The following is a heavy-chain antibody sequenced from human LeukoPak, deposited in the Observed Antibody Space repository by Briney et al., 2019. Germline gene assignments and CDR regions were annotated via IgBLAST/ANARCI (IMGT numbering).Heavy chain of an antibody. CDR1: GFTFSSYE. Sequence: GGSLRLSCAASGFTFSSYEMKWVRQAPGKGLEWVSYISSSGSYIYYADSVKGRFTISRDNAKNSLYLQMNSLGAEDTAVYYCARTIREQWLTIDYWGQGTLVTFSS. V-gene: IGHV3-48*03. CDR3: ARTIREQWLTIDY. CDR2: ISSSGSYI. J-gene: IGHJ4*02. D-gene: IGHD6-19*01.